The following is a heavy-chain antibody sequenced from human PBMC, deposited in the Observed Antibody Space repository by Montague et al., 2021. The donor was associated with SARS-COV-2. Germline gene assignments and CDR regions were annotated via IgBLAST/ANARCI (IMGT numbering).Heavy chain of an antibody. V-gene: IGHV4-34*01. J-gene: IGHJ3*02. CDR2: VNQSGTT. Sequence: SETLSLTCAISGGSFSNYYWSWIRQPPGKGLEWIGEVNQSGTTIYNPSVKSGVTISEDTSKNQFYLRLNSVTAADTAVYYCARAWRPVVVPGAGPAGRAFDIWGQGTMVTVSS. CDR3: ARAWRPVVVPGAGPAGRAFDI. D-gene: IGHD2-2*01. CDR1: GGSFSNYY.